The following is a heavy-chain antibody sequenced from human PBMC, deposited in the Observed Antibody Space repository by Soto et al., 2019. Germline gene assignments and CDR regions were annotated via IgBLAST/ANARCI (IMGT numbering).Heavy chain of an antibody. D-gene: IGHD6-13*01. J-gene: IGHJ6*02. V-gene: IGHV1-69*01. CDR3: ARGIAAAGILPGLGGGGMDV. CDR1: GGTFSSYA. CDR2: IIPIFGTA. Sequence: QVQLVQSGAEVKKPGSSVKVSCKASGGTFSSYAISWVRQAPGQGLEWMGGIIPIFGTANYAQKFQGRVTISADESTRTAYRELSSLRSEDTAVYYCARGIAAAGILPGLGGGGMDVWGQGTTVTVSS.